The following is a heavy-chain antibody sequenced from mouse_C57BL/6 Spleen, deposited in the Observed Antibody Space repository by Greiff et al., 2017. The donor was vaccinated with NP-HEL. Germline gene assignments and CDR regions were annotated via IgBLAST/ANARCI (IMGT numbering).Heavy chain of an antibody. J-gene: IGHJ2*01. CDR2: IDTSDSET. Sequence: QVQLQQPGAELVRPGSSVKLSCKASGYTFTSYWMHWVKQRPIQGLEWIGNIDTSDSETHYNQKFKDKATLTVDKSSSTAYMQLSSLTSEDSAVYYCARGSSGGYFDYWGQGTTLTVSS. CDR1: GYTFTSYW. V-gene: IGHV1-52*01. D-gene: IGHD1-1*01. CDR3: ARGSSGGYFDY.